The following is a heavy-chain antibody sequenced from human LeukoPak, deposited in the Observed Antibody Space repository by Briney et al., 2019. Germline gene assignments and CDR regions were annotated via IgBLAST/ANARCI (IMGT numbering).Heavy chain of an antibody. V-gene: IGHV3-21*01. Sequence: PGGSLRLSCAASGFTFSSYSMNWVRQAPGKGLEWVSSISSGSSYIYYADSLKGRFTISRDNAKNSLYLQMDSLRPEDTAVYYCAFGSQAFDYWGQGTLVTVSS. CDR3: AFGSQAFDY. CDR2: ISSGSSYI. CDR1: GFTFSSYS. J-gene: IGHJ4*02. D-gene: IGHD1-26*01.